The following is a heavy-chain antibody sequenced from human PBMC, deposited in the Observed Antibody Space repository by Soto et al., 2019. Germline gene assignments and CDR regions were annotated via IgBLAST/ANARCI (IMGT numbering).Heavy chain of an antibody. CDR1: GFTFSSYA. J-gene: IGHJ6*02. D-gene: IGHD6-13*01. CDR2: ISGSGGST. CDR3: AKDRGYSSSWYSYYYYGMDV. V-gene: IGHV3-23*01. Sequence: GGSLRLSCAASGFTFSSYAMSWVRQAPGKGLEWVSAISGSGGSTYYADSVKGRFTISRDNSKNTLYLQMNSLRAEDTAVYYCAKDRGYSSSWYSYYYYGMDVWGQGTTVTVSS.